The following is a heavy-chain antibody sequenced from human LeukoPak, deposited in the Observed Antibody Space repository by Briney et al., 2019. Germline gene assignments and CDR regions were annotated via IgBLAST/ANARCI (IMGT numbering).Heavy chain of an antibody. D-gene: IGHD2-2*01. CDR3: ARAPITSPFYFDY. Sequence: PGGSLRLSCTASGFAFDEHGMSWVRQVPGKGLEWVSGINWSGGSTGYADPLRGRFTISRDNTKNSLYLQMDSLRAEDTALYYCARAPITSPFYFDYWGQGTLVTVSS. J-gene: IGHJ4*02. CDR2: INWSGGST. CDR1: GFAFDEHG. V-gene: IGHV3-20*04.